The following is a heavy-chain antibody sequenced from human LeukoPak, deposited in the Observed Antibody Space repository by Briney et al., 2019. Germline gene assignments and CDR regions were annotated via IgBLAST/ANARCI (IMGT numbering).Heavy chain of an antibody. V-gene: IGHV4-34*01. Sequence: KPSETLSLTCAVYGGSFSGYYWNWIRQPPGKGLEWIGSIYYSGSTYYNPSLKSRVTISVDTSKNQFSLKLSSVTAADTAVYYCARSYYDFWSGYYSWGQGTLVTVSS. CDR2: IYYSGST. J-gene: IGHJ5*02. D-gene: IGHD3-3*01. CDR1: GGSFSGYY. CDR3: ARSYYDFWSGYYS.